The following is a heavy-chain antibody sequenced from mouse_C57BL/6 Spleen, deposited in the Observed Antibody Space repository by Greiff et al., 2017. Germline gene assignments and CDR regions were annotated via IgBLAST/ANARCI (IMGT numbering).Heavy chain of an antibody. D-gene: IGHD2-1*01. CDR3: AREGGNSIIDY. J-gene: IGHJ4*01. V-gene: IGHV2-2*01. Sequence: QVQLQQSGPGLVQPSQSLSITCTVSGFSLTRYGVHWVRPSPGKVLAWLGVLLSGGSPDYNAAFISRLSINKDNSKSQVFFKMNSLQADDTAIYYCAREGGNSIIDYWGQGTSVTVAS. CDR2: LLSGGSP. CDR1: GFSLTRYG.